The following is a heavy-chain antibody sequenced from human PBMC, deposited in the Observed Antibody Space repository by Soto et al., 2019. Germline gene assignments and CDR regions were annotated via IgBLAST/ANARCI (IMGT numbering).Heavy chain of an antibody. J-gene: IGHJ4*02. Sequence: EVQLLESGGGLVQPGGSLRLACAASGSTFSNYAKSWVRQAPGKGLEWVSAISDNGSKTYYADSVKGRFTISRDNSKNTLYLQMNSLRAEDTAVYYCARDRKLYGYWGQGTLVTVSS. CDR1: GSTFSNYA. CDR3: ARDRKLYGY. CDR2: ISDNGSKT. D-gene: IGHD2-8*01. V-gene: IGHV3-23*01.